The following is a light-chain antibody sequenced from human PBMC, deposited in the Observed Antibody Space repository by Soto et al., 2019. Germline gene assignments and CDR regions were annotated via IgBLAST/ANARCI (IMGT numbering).Light chain of an antibody. J-gene: IGKJ4*01. CDR2: DAA. CDR3: QQYSTSPPT. CDR1: QAVASRY. Sequence: IALTQFPGTLSLSPGERATLSCRASQAVASRYLAWYQQRPGQPPRLLIDDAANRDTGIPERFSGSGIGTDFTLTISRLEPEDFAVYHCQQYSTSPPTFGGGTKVEIK. V-gene: IGKV3-20*01.